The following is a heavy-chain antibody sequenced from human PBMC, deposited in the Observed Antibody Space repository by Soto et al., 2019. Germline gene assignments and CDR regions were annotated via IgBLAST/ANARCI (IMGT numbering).Heavy chain of an antibody. CDR2: IYSGGST. V-gene: IGHV3-53*01. J-gene: IGHJ4*02. CDR1: GFTVSSTTY. D-gene: IGHD5-12*01. CDR3: HGYGY. Sequence: EVQLVESGGGLIQPGGSLRLSCVVSGFTVSSTTYMSWVRQAPGKGLEWVSVIYSGGSTFYADSVKGRFTISRDNSKNTLYLQMNSLRDEDTAVYYCHGYGYWGQGTLVIVSS.